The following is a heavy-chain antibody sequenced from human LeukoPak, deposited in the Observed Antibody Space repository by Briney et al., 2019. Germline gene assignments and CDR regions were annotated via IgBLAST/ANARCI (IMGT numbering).Heavy chain of an antibody. J-gene: IGHJ4*02. V-gene: IGHV3-53*01. Sequence: GGSLRLSCAASGFTVSSNYMSWVRQAPGKGLEWVSVIYSGGSTYYADSVKGRFTISRDNSKNTLYLQMNSLRAEDTAVYYCARDSGDYYFDYWGQGTLVTVSS. CDR3: ARDSGDYYFDY. CDR2: IYSGGST. CDR1: GFTVSSNY. D-gene: IGHD2-21*02.